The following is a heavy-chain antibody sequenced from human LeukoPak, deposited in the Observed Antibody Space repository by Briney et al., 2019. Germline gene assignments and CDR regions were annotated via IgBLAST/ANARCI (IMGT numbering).Heavy chain of an antibody. CDR2: ISGSGGGT. V-gene: IGHV3-23*01. J-gene: IGHJ4*02. CDR3: AKDPSPGSGSDY. Sequence: GGSLRLSCAASGFTFSSYAMSWVRQAPGKGLEWVSAISGSGGGTYYADSVKGRFTISRDNSKNTLYLQMNSLRAEDTAVYYCAKDPSPGSGSDYWGQGTLVTVSS. CDR1: GFTFSSYA. D-gene: IGHD3-10*01.